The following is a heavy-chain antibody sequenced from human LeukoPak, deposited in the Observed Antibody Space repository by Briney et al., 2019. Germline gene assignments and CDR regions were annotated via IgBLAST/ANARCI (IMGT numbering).Heavy chain of an antibody. Sequence: PSETLSLTCTVSGGSISSYYWSWIRQPAGKGLEWIGYIYYSGSTNYNPSLKSRVTISVDTSKNQFSMKLSSVTAADTAVYYCARHTSSGYYFDAFDIWGQGTMVTVSS. CDR1: GGSISSYY. CDR2: IYYSGST. D-gene: IGHD3-22*01. J-gene: IGHJ3*02. CDR3: ARHTSSGYYFDAFDI. V-gene: IGHV4-59*08.